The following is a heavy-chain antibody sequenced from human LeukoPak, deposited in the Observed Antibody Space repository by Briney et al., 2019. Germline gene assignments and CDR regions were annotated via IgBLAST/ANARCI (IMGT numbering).Heavy chain of an antibody. CDR3: AREIVVVVAATGAFDI. D-gene: IGHD2-15*01. J-gene: IGHJ3*02. CDR1: GGTFSSYA. Sequence: SVKVSCKASGGTFSSYAISWVRQAPGQGLEWMGRIIPTLGIANYAQKFHGRVTITADKSTSTAYMELSSLRSEDTAVYYCAREIVVVVAATGAFDIWGQGTMVTVSS. V-gene: IGHV1-69*04. CDR2: IIPTLGIA.